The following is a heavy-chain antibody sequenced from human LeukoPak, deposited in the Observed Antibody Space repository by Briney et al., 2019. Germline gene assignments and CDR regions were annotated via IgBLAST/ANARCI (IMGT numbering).Heavy chain of an antibody. V-gene: IGHV3-23*01. Sequence: GGSLRLSCAASGFTFSSYAMSWVRQAPARGLEWVSSLRGDGDTFYADFVKGRFTLSRDESRNTVYLQLNNLRAEDTAVYYCAKRPYIVGTITPYFDYWGQGTLVTVSS. CDR3: AKRPYIVGTITPYFDY. D-gene: IGHD1-26*01. J-gene: IGHJ4*02. CDR1: GFTFSSYA. CDR2: LRGDGDT.